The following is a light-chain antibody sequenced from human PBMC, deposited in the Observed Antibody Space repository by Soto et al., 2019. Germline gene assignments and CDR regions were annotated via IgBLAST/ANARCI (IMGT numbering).Light chain of an antibody. J-gene: IGLJ3*02. CDR1: KLGDSY. CDR2: ANN. V-gene: IGLV3-1*01. CDR3: QAWDSSTAVL. Sequence: SYELTQPPSVSVSPGQTATITCSGDKLGDSYASWYQQKPGQSPVVVIYANNKRPSGIPERFSGSNSGTTAALTISGTQTMDEADYYCQAWDSSTAVLFGGGTKLTVL.